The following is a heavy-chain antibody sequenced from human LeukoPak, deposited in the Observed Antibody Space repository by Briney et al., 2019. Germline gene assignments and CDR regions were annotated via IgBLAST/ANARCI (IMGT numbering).Heavy chain of an antibody. CDR2: INSDGSIT. D-gene: IGHD5-18*01. J-gene: IGHJ4*02. CDR3: ARENRGYNYGYFDF. CDR1: GITFSGYW. Sequence: GGSLRLSCVASGITFSGYWLHWVRQAPGKGLVWVSRINSDGSITGYADSVKGRFTISRDNAKNTLYLQMNTLRAEDTAVYSCARENRGYNYGYFDFWGQGTLATVSS. V-gene: IGHV3-74*01.